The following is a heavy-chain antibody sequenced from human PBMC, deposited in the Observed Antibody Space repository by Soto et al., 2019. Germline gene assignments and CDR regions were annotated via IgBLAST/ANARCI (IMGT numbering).Heavy chain of an antibody. CDR1: AFTFSNQA. CDR2: ISGNGGST. J-gene: IGHJ4*02. D-gene: IGHD3-10*01. CDR3: GPQILWFGELPDFDH. Sequence: EVHLLESGGGLVQPGGSLRLSCEASAFTFSNQAMSWVRQAPGKGLEWVSTISGNGGSTYYADSVRGRFTISRDNSKNTVYLRMNSLRDEDTAVYYCGPQILWFGELPDFDHWGQGTLVTVSS. V-gene: IGHV3-23*01.